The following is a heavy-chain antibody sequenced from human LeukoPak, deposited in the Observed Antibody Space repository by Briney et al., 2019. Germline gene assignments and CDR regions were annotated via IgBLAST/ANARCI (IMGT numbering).Heavy chain of an antibody. J-gene: IGHJ4*02. V-gene: IGHV1-69*13. D-gene: IGHD6-13*01. CDR3: ARTQRSSWPDFDY. CDR2: IIPIFGTA. Sequence: SVKVSCKASGGTFISYAISWVRQAPGQGLKWMGGIIPIFGTANYAQKFQGRVTITADESTSTAYMELSSLRSEDTAVYYCARTQRSSWPDFDYWGQGTLATVSS. CDR1: GGTFISYA.